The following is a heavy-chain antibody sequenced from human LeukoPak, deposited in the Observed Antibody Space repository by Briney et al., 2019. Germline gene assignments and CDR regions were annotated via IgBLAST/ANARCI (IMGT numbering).Heavy chain of an antibody. J-gene: IGHJ6*02. CDR2: FDPEDGET. CDR1: GYTLTELS. V-gene: IGHV1-24*01. D-gene: IGHD5-18*01. Sequence: ASVKVSCKVSGYTLTELSMHWVRQAPGKGLEWMGGFDPEDGETIYAQKFQGRVTMTEDTSTDTAYMGLSSLRSEDTAVYYCATTAMVLGYYYGMDVWGQGTTVTVSS. CDR3: ATTAMVLGYYYGMDV.